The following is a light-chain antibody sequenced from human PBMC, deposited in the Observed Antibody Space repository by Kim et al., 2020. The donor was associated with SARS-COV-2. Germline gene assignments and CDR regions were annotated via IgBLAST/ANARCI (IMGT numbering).Light chain of an antibody. V-gene: IGKV1-27*01. CDR2: ASS. CDR3: QKYNSSLLT. Sequence: SAPVEKRVTSTFRASQGLGKYLTSYQQKPGKVPKLLIYASSTLQSGVPSRFSWSRSGTDFTHTISILQPEYVATYYCQKYNSSLLTFGGRPKLEI. CDR1: QGLGKY. J-gene: IGKJ4*01.